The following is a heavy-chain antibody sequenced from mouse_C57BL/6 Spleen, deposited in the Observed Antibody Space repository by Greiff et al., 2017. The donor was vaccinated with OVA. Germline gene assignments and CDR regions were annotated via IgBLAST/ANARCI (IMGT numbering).Heavy chain of an antibody. CDR1: GYTFTDYY. CDR3: ARGPGDY. J-gene: IGHJ2*01. V-gene: IGHV1-26*01. Sequence: EVKLQQSGPELVKPGASVKISCKASGYTFTDYYMNWVKQSHGKSLEWIGDINPNNGGTSYNQKFKGKATLTVDKSSSTAYMELRSLTSEDSAVYYCARGPGDYWGQGTTLTVSS. CDR2: INPNNGGT.